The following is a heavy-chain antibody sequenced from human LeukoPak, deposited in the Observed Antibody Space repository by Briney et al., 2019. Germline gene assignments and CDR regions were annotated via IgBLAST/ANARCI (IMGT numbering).Heavy chain of an antibody. J-gene: IGHJ4*02. CDR3: AKDSLRKSIVGTTTRGFNDY. Sequence: GSLRLSCAASGFTFSSYAMSWVRQAPGKGLEWVSAISGSGGSTYYADSVKGRFTISRDNSKNTLYLQLNSLRAEDTAIYYCAKDSLRKSIVGTTTRGFNDYWGQGTLVTVSS. D-gene: IGHD1-26*01. CDR2: ISGSGGST. V-gene: IGHV3-23*01. CDR1: GFTFSSYA.